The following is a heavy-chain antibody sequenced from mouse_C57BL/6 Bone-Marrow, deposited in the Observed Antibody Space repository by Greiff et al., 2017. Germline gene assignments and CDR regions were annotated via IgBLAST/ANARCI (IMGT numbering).Heavy chain of an antibody. Sequence: QVQLQQSGAELVKPGASVKMSCKASGYTFTSYWITWVKQRPGQGLEWIGDIYPGSGSTNYNEKFKSKATLTVATSSSTAYMQLSSLTSEDSAVYYCARRQLRCYWYFDVWGTGTTVTVSS. J-gene: IGHJ1*03. CDR1: GYTFTSYW. CDR3: ARRQLRCYWYFDV. D-gene: IGHD3-2*02. V-gene: IGHV1-55*01. CDR2: IYPGSGST.